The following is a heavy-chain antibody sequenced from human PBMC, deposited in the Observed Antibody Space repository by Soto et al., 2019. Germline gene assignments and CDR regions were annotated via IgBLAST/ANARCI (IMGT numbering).Heavy chain of an antibody. Sequence: QVQLVQSGAEVKKPGASVKVSCKASGYTFTSYDINWVRQATGQGLEWMGWMNPNSGNTGYAQKFQGRVTMTRNTSISTTYMELSSLRSEDTAVYYCARVPFIVGATMSDYYSYYYGMDVGGQGTTVTVSS. CDR3: ARVPFIVGATMSDYYSYYYGMDV. V-gene: IGHV1-8*01. J-gene: IGHJ6*02. CDR1: GYTFTSYD. D-gene: IGHD1-26*01. CDR2: MNPNSGNT.